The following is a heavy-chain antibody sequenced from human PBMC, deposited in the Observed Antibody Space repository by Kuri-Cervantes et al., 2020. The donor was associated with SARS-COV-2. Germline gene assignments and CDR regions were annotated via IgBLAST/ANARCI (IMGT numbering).Heavy chain of an antibody. CDR3: ARPDSSGYYFDY. D-gene: IGHD3-22*01. CDR2: IYYSGSA. Sequence: SETLSLTCTVSGGSISSTSSYWGWIRQPPGRGLEWIGNIYYSGSAYYYPSLESRATISLDTSNNQFSLKLSSVTAADTAVYYCARPDSSGYYFDYWGQGTLVTVSS. J-gene: IGHJ4*02. CDR1: GGSISSTSSY. V-gene: IGHV4-39*01.